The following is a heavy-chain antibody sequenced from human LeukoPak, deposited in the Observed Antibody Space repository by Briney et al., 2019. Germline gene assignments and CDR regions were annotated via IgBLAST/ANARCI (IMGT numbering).Heavy chain of an antibody. CDR1: GFIFSKYW. CDR2: IRHDGIRQ. Sequence: GGSLRLSCAGSGFIFSKYWMTWVCQAPGKGLEWVANIRHDGIRQNYLDSVEGRFSISRDNAKNSLYLQMNSLKAEDTAVYYCARLRQLENWGQGTLVTVSS. CDR3: ARLRQLEN. J-gene: IGHJ4*02. V-gene: IGHV3-7*01. D-gene: IGHD6-6*01.